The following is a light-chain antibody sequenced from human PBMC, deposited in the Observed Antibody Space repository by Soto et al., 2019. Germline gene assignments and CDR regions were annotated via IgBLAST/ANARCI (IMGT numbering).Light chain of an antibody. Sequence: EIVLTQSPATLSLSPGERATLSCRASQSVGAYLAWYQQKPGQAPRLLIYDASNRATGIPARFSGSGSGTDFTLTISSLEPEDFAVYYCQQRFNWPPLTFGQGTRLEI. CDR1: QSVGAY. V-gene: IGKV3-11*01. CDR3: QQRFNWPPLT. J-gene: IGKJ5*01. CDR2: DAS.